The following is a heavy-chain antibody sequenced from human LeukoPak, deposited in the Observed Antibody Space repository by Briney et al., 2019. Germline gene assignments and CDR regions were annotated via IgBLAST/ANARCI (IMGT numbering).Heavy chain of an antibody. J-gene: IGHJ3*02. CDR3: ANLDYYDSSGYPRAFDT. D-gene: IGHD3-22*01. CDR2: INSDGSST. CDR1: GFTFSSYW. V-gene: IGHV3-74*01. Sequence: TGGSLRLSCAASGFTFSSYWMHWVRQAPGKGLVWVSRINSDGSSTSYADSVKGRFTISRDNAKNTLYLQMNSLRAEDTAVYYCANLDYYDSSGYPRAFDTWGQGTMVTVSS.